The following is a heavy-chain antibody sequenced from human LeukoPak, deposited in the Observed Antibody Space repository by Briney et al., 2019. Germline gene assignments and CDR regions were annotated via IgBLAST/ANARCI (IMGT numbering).Heavy chain of an antibody. Sequence: GGSLRLSCAASGFTFSSYSMNWVRQAPGKGLEWVSSISSSSSYIYYADSVKGRFTISRDNAKNSLYLQMNSLRAEDTAVYYCASGCSSASCHTNWFDPWGQGTLVTVSS. V-gene: IGHV3-21*01. CDR3: ASGCSSASCHTNWFDP. J-gene: IGHJ5*02. CDR2: ISSSSSYI. D-gene: IGHD2-2*01. CDR1: GFTFSSYS.